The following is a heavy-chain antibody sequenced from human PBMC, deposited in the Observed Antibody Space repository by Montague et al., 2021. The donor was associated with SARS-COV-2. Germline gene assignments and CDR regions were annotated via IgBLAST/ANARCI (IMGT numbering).Heavy chain of an antibody. Sequence: PALVKPTQTLTLTCTFSGFSVSTSGLCVSWIRQPPGKALEWLALIDWDDDTYYSTSLKTRLAISKDTSKNQVVLTMTDMDPVDTGTYYCARIPEYSSGGGPGRCFDLWGRGTLVTVSS. V-gene: IGHV2-70*01. CDR3: ARIPEYSSGGGPGRCFDL. CDR2: IDWDDDT. CDR1: GFSVSTSGLC. J-gene: IGHJ2*01. D-gene: IGHD6-19*01.